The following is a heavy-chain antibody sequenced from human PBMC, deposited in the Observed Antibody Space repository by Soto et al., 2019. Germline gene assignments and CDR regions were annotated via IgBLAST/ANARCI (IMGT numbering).Heavy chain of an antibody. D-gene: IGHD3-10*01. CDR1: GYTFTGYY. CDR2: INPNSGGT. CDR3: ARALGYYYGSGSYGNWFDP. V-gene: IGHV1-2*02. J-gene: IGHJ5*02. Sequence: ASVKVSCKASGYTFTGYYMHWVRQAPGQGLEWMGWINPNSGGTNYAQKFQGRVTMTRDTSISTAYMELSRLRSDDTAVYYCARALGYYYGSGSYGNWFDPWGQGALVTVSS.